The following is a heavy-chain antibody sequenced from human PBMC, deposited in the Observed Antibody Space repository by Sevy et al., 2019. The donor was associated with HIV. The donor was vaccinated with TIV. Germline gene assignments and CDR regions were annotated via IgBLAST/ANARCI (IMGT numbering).Heavy chain of an antibody. D-gene: IGHD5-12*01. CDR3: TRNRGYHTFDH. J-gene: IGHJ4*02. V-gene: IGHV3-48*02. CDR2: IRGSSGSY. CDR1: GFTFSIFD. Sequence: GGSLRLSCAASGFTFSIFDLDWVRQAPGKGLEWVSYIRGSSGSYMPYYADSVKGRFTISRDNAKNSLYLQMNSLRDEDTAVYYCTRNRGYHTFDHWGQGTQVTVSS.